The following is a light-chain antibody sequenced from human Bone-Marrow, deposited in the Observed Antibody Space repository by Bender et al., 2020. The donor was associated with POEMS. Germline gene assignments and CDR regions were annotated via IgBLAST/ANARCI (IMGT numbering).Light chain of an antibody. CDR2: ANI. V-gene: IGLV1-40*01. J-gene: IGLJ3*02. CDR1: NTNIGIGLD. CDR3: QSFDTSLSGWV. Sequence: QSVLTQPPSVSGAPGQRVTIPCNGSNTNIGIGLDVKWDQVLPGTAPRLPIYANINRPSGVPDRFSGSKSGTSVSLAITGLQAEDEADYYCQSFDTSLSGWVFGAGTKLTV.